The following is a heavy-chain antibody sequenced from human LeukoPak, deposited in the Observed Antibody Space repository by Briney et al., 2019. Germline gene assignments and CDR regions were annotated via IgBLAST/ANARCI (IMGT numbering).Heavy chain of an antibody. V-gene: IGHV3-7*01. CDR1: GFTFRNYG. Sequence: GGSLRLSCAASGFTFRNYGMHWVRQAPGKGLEGVANIKNDGSEEYYVDSVKGRFTISRDNARNSLFLQMNSLTVEDTAVYYCARAIRGSAVDTGDRWGQGTLVTVSS. D-gene: IGHD3-10*01. CDR2: IKNDGSEE. J-gene: IGHJ4*02. CDR3: ARAIRGSAVDTGDR.